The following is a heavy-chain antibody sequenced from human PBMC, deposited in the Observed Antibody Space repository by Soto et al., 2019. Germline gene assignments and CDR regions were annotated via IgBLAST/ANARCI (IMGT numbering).Heavy chain of an antibody. CDR1: GVSISSGDYY. CDR3: ARGHNAGHYVYYGMDV. V-gene: IGHV4-31*03. D-gene: IGHD3-9*01. Sequence: SETLSLTCIVSGVSISSGDYYWRWIRQHPGKGLEWIGYIHNSGTTYYNPSLKSRLTISVDTSKNQFSLSLSSVTAADTAVYYCARGHNAGHYVYYGMDVWGQGTTVTVSS. J-gene: IGHJ6*02. CDR2: IHNSGTT.